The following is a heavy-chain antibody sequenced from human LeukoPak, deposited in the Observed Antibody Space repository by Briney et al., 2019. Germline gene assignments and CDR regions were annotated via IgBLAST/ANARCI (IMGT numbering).Heavy chain of an antibody. CDR1: GFTFSNYD. V-gene: IGHV3-13*01. D-gene: IGHD2-21*02. CDR3: AKAPDCRTSWCLSRGVYYLDS. Sequence: GGSLRLSCAASGFTFSNYDMVWIRQVTGKGLEWVSGIGVSGDTYYSDSVKGRFTVSREGARNSLYLQMNSLRAGDTAIYYCAKAPDCRTSWCLSRGVYYLDSWGQGTLVTVSS. J-gene: IGHJ4*02. CDR2: IGVSGDT.